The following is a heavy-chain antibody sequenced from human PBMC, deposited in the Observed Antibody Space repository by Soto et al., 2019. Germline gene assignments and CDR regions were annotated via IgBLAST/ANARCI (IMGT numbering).Heavy chain of an antibody. Sequence: ASVKVSCKASGGTFSSYTISWVRQAPGQRLEWMGRINASNGITNYSQKFQGRVTITRDTSASTAYMELSSLRSEDTAVYYCARDGSRIAAAGSLDYWGQGTLVTVSS. J-gene: IGHJ4*02. CDR2: INASNGIT. CDR3: ARDGSRIAAAGSLDY. V-gene: IGHV1-3*01. CDR1: GGTFSSYT. D-gene: IGHD6-13*01.